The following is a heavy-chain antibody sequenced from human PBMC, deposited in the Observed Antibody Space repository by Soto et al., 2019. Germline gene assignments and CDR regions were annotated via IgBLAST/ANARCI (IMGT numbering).Heavy chain of an antibody. CDR2: MNPNSGNT. J-gene: IGHJ4*02. Sequence: ASVKVSCKASGYTFTSYDINWVRQATGQGLEWMGWMNPNSGNTGYAQKFQGRVTMTRNTSISKAYMELSSLRSEDTAVYYCARWGYDSSGYYWDGDYWGQGTLVTVSS. CDR3: ARWGYDSSGYYWDGDY. D-gene: IGHD3-22*01. V-gene: IGHV1-8*01. CDR1: GYTFTSYD.